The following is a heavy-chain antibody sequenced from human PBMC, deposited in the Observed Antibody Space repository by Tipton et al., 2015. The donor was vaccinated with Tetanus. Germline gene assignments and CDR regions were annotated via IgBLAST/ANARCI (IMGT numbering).Heavy chain of an antibody. CDR2: IYYSGST. V-gene: IGHV4-59*12. CDR3: ARANYDFPKKGPFDS. CDR1: GGSISSYY. D-gene: IGHD3-3*01. Sequence: TLSLTCTVSGGSISSYYWSWIRQPPGKGLEWIGYIYYSGSTNYNPSLKSRVTISLDTSKNEFSLTLSSVTAADTAVYYCARANYDFPKKGPFDSWGQGTLVIVSS. J-gene: IGHJ4*02.